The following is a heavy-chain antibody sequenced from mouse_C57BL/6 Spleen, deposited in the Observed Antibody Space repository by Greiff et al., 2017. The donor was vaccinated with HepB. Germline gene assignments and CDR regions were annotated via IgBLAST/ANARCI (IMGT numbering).Heavy chain of an antibody. V-gene: IGHV1-15*01. Sequence: VQLQQSGAELVRPGASVTLSCKASGYTFTDYEMHWVKQTPVHGLEWIGAIDPETGGTAYNQKFKGKAILTADKSSSTAYMELRSLTSEDSAVYDCTRRSDEKYFDYWGQGTTLTVSS. CDR2: IDPETGGT. CDR3: TRRSDEKYFDY. D-gene: IGHD1-1*01. J-gene: IGHJ2*01. CDR1: GYTFTDYE.